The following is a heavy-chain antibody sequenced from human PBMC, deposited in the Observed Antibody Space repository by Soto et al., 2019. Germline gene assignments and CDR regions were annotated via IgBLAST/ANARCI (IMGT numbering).Heavy chain of an antibody. D-gene: IGHD3-10*01. CDR1: RFTFSDYS. CDR2: ISTSGSTI. V-gene: IGHV3-11*01. J-gene: IGHJ4*02. Sequence: QVQLVESGGGLVKPGGSLRLSCAASRFTFSDYSMSWIRQXPGRGPEWVSYISTSGSTIFYADSVKGRFTISRDNTMSSLYLQMNSLRVEDAAIYYCAREGXRKGTYLFDYWGQGTLVTVSS. CDR3: AREGXRKGTYLFDY.